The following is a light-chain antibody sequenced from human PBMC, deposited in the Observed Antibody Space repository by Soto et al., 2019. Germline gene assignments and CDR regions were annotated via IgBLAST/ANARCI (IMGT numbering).Light chain of an antibody. CDR2: AAS. V-gene: IGKV1-39*01. CDR3: QQSYSIPWT. J-gene: IGKJ1*01. CDR1: QSISSY. Sequence: DIQMTQSPSSLSASVGDRFTITCRASQSISSYLNWYQQKPGKAPKVLMYAASSLQSGVPSRFSGSGSGTDFTLTISSLQPEDFATYYCQQSYSIPWTLGQGTKVDTK.